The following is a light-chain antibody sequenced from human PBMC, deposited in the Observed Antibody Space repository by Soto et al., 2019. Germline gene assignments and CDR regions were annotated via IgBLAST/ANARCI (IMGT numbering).Light chain of an antibody. V-gene: IGKV1-39*01. Sequence: HMTQSQSSLYASVGDRVTITCRASQNIRNYLNWYQQRPGKTPYLLVYAASNLRCGVPSRFSGSGSGTVFTRTINSLQPEDFATYYCQQMHSTSSYTFGQGTKVDIK. CDR2: AAS. CDR3: QQMHSTSSYT. J-gene: IGKJ2*01. CDR1: QNIRNY.